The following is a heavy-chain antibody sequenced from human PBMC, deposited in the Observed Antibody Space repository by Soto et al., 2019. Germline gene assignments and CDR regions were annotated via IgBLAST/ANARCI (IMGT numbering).Heavy chain of an antibody. CDR2: IYYSGST. CDR3: ARVSTPYYDGSGSSNTVMHV. V-gene: IGHV4-59*01. D-gene: IGHD3-10*01. J-gene: IGHJ6*04. CDR1: GGSISSYY. Sequence: SETLSLTCTVSGGSISSYYWSFIRQPPGKGLEWIGYIYYSGSTNYNPSLKSRVTISVDTSRNQFSLKLSSVPAAAPAVYYCARVSTPYYDGSGSSNTVMHVWGRGTTVTVSS.